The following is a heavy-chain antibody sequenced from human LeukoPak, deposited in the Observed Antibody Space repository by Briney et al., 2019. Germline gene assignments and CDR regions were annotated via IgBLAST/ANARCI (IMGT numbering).Heavy chain of an antibody. CDR3: AIPTAGPLGFQH. V-gene: IGHV1-69*05. CDR2: IIPIFGTA. CDR1: GGTFSSYA. J-gene: IGHJ1*01. Sequence: SVKVSCKASGGTFSSYAISWVRQAPRQGLEWMGGIIPIFGTANYAQKFQGRVTITTDESTSTAYMELSSLRSEDTAVYYCAIPTAGPLGFQHWGQGTLVTVSS. D-gene: IGHD6-13*01.